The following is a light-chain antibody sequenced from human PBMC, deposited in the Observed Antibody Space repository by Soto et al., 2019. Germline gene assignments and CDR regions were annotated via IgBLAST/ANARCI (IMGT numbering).Light chain of an antibody. V-gene: IGKV3-20*01. Sequence: EIVLTQSPGTLSLSPGEVATISCRASQSISSSYLAWYQQKPGQAPRLRIYGASSRATGIPDRFSGSGSGTDFTLTISRLEPEDFAVYYCQQYGGSPPYTFGQGTKLEIK. CDR3: QQYGGSPPYT. CDR1: QSISSSY. J-gene: IGKJ2*01. CDR2: GAS.